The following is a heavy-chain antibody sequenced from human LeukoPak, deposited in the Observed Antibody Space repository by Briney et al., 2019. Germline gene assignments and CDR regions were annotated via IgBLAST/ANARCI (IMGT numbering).Heavy chain of an antibody. Sequence: PSETLSLTCTVFGDSISSYYWSWIRQPAGKGLEWIGRLYSSGNTNYNPSLKSRLAMSVDTCKNQLSLRLSSVTAADTAVYYCAGRIRDSCSGTICYPYLDYWGQGTLVTVSS. D-gene: IGHD2-2*01. CDR1: GDSISSYY. CDR3: AGRIRDSCSGTICYPYLDY. CDR2: LYSSGNT. V-gene: IGHV4-4*07. J-gene: IGHJ4*02.